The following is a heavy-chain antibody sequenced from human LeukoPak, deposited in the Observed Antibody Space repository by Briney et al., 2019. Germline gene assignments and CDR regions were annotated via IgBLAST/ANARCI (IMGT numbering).Heavy chain of an antibody. D-gene: IGHD6-19*01. V-gene: IGHV3-48*02. CDR2: ISGSGSAT. CDR3: ARERIAMAGTGRYYFGY. CDR1: GFTFSGYS. Sequence: GGSLRLSCAASGFTFSGYSMTWVRQAPGKGLEWVSYISGSGSATSYADSVEGRFTISRDNAKNSLYLQMNSLRDEDTAVYYCARERIAMAGTGRYYFGYWGQGTLVAVSS. J-gene: IGHJ4*02.